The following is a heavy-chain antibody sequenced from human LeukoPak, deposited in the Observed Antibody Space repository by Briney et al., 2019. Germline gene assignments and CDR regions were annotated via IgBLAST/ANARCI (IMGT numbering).Heavy chain of an antibody. J-gene: IGHJ4*02. D-gene: IGHD2-21*02. V-gene: IGHV1-46*01. Sequence: ASVKVSCKASGYIFTSYSMHWVRQAPGQGLEWMGIINPSGGSPGYAQRFQGRLIMTRDTSTSTVYMELSSLRYEDTAVYYRARDDSTFCGGDCFSNYCDHWGQGTLITVSS. CDR1: GYIFTSYS. CDR3: ARDDSTFCGGDCFSNYCDH. CDR2: INPSGGSP.